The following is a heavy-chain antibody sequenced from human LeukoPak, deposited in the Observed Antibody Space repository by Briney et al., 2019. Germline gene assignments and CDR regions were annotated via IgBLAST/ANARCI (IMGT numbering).Heavy chain of an antibody. CDR1: GGSISSGSYN. V-gene: IGHV4-39*01. J-gene: IGHJ4*02. CDR3: ARRTVSYSWFDY. CDR2: VYYSGST. Sequence: SETLSLTCTISGGSISSGSYNWDWIRQPPGKGLEWIGSVYYSGSTYYNPSLKSRVTISVDTSKNQFSLKLSSVTAADTAVFYCARRTVSYSWFDYWGQGALVTVSS. D-gene: IGHD1-26*01.